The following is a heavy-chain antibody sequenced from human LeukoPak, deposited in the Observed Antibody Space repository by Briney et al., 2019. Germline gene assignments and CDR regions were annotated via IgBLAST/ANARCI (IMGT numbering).Heavy chain of an antibody. CDR2: IWNDGSNT. V-gene: IGHV3-33*01. Sequence: EGSLRLSCAASGFIFSDYGMHWVRQAPGKGLEWVAVIWNDGSNTYYGDSVKGLFTISRDNSKNTLYLQMNSLRAEDTAVYYCARDNAGLVKHLDAFDLWGQGTMVTVAS. D-gene: IGHD1-26*01. J-gene: IGHJ3*01. CDR3: ARDNAGLVKHLDAFDL. CDR1: GFIFSDYG.